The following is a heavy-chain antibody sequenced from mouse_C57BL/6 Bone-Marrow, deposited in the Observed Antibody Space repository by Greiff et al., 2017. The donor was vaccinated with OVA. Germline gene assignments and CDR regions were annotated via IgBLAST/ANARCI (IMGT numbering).Heavy chain of an antibody. CDR3: ARKQLSYFDV. V-gene: IGHV1-19*01. CDR2: INPYNGGT. CDR1: GYTFTDYY. Sequence: EVQLQQSGPVLVKPGASVKMSCKASGYTFTDYYMNWVKQSHGKSLEWIGVINPYNGGTSYNQKFKGKATLTVDKSSSTAYMELNSLTSEDSAVYYCARKQLSYFDVWGTGTTVTVSS. J-gene: IGHJ1*03. D-gene: IGHD1-1*02.